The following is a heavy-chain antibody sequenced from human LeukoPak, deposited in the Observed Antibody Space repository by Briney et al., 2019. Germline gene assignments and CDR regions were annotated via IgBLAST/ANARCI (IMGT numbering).Heavy chain of an antibody. CDR2: IYYSGST. V-gene: IGHV4-59*01. CDR1: GGSICSYY. J-gene: IGHJ5*02. D-gene: IGHD1-26*01. Sequence: PSETLSLTCTVSGGSICSYYWSWIRQPPGKGLEWIGYIYYSGSTNYNPSLKSPVTISVDKSKNQFSLKLSSVTAADTAVYYCAVKGDSNWFDPWGQGTLVTVSS. CDR3: AVKGDSNWFDP.